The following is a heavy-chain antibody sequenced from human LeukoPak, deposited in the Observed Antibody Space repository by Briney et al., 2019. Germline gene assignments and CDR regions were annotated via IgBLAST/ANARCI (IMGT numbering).Heavy chain of an antibody. CDR1: GGSISSGGYY. J-gene: IGHJ6*02. V-gene: IGHV4-31*03. D-gene: IGHD3-10*01. Sequence: SETLSPTCTVSGGSISSGGYYWSWIRQHPGKGLEWIGYIYYSGSTNYNPSLKSRVTISVDTSKNQFSLKLSSVTAADTAVYYCARDGYYGSGTQGSYYYGMDVWGQGTTVTVSS. CDR2: IYYSGST. CDR3: ARDGYYGSGTQGSYYYGMDV.